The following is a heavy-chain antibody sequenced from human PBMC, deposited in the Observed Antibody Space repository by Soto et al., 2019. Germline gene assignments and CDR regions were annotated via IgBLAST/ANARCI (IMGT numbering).Heavy chain of an antibody. CDR3: AINCSTSCLDS. D-gene: IGHD2-2*01. J-gene: IGHJ5*01. CDR2: INPNSGGT. V-gene: IGHV1-2*02. CDR1: GYTFTGYY. Sequence: GASVKVSCKASGYTFTGYYMHWVRQAPGQGLEWMGWINPNSGGTKYAQKFQGRVTMTRDTSISTAYMELSRLRSDDTAVYYCAINCSTSCLDSWGHGTMVTVSS.